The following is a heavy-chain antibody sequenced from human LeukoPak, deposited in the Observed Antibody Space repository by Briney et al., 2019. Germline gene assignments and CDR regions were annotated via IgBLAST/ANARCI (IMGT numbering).Heavy chain of an antibody. V-gene: IGHV3-21*01. CDR1: GFTFSSYS. Sequence: GGSLRLSCAASGFTFSSYSMNCVRQAPGKGLEWVSSISSSSSYIYYADSVKGRFTISRDNAKNSLYLQMNSLRAEDTAVYYCASGDSGYSSSWYDYWGQGTLVTVSS. J-gene: IGHJ4*02. CDR2: ISSSSSYI. CDR3: ASGDSGYSSSWYDY. D-gene: IGHD6-13*01.